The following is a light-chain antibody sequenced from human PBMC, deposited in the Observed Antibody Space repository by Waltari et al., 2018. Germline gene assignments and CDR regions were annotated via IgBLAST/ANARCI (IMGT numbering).Light chain of an antibody. V-gene: IGLV1-44*01. Sequence: QSVLTQPPSASVTPGQRVTISCSGSTSNIGNNPANWYQQVPGTAPKLLIYNDDQRPWGVPDRFSVSKSGPSASLAISGLQSDDEGDYYCAARDDSLNVWVFGGGTRVTVL. CDR2: NDD. CDR1: TSNIGNNP. CDR3: AARDDSLNVWV. J-gene: IGLJ3*02.